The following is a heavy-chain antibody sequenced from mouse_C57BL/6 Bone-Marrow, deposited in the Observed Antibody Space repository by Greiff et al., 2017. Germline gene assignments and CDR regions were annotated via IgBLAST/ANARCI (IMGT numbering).Heavy chain of an antibody. Sequence: VQGVESGPGLVQPSQSLSITCTVSGFSLTSYGVHWVRQSPGKGLEWLGVIWRGGSTDYNAAFMSRLSITKDNSKSQVFFKMNSLQADDTAIYYCAKTNWGYYYAMDYWGQGTSVTVSS. J-gene: IGHJ4*01. D-gene: IGHD4-1*01. CDR3: AKTNWGYYYAMDY. V-gene: IGHV2-5*01. CDR1: GFSLTSYG. CDR2: IWRGGST.